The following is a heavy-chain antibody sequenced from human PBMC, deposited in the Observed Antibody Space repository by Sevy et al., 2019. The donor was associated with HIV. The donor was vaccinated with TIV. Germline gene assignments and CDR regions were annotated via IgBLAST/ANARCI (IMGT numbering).Heavy chain of an antibody. CDR3: ARAPPVRSGDDSHNWFDP. CDR1: GGSISTYY. CDR2: IYYTGST. Sequence: SETQSLTCTVSGGSISTYYWSWIRQPPGKGLEYIGYIYYTGSTNYNPSLKSRVTISVDTSKNQFSLKLRSVTAVDTAVYYCARAPPVRSGDDSHNWFDPWGQGTLVTVSS. D-gene: IGHD5-12*01. V-gene: IGHV4-59*01. J-gene: IGHJ5*02.